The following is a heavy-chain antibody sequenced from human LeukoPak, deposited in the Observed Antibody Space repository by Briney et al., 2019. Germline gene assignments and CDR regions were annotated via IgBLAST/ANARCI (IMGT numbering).Heavy chain of an antibody. J-gene: IGHJ1*01. V-gene: IGHV3-7*03. D-gene: IGHD3-9*01. CDR3: GRDETYYDILTGYYALEYSQH. CDR2: IKQDGSEK. CDR1: GFTFSSYW. Sequence: GGSLRLSCAASGFTFSSYWMSWVRQAPGKGLEWVANIKQDGSEKYYVDSVKGRFTISRDNAKNSLYLQMNSLRAEDTAVYYCGRDETYYDILTGYYALEYSQHWGQGTLVTVSS.